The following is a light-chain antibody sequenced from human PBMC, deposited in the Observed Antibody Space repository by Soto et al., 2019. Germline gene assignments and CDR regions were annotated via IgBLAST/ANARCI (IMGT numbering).Light chain of an antibody. Sequence: DIQMTQSPSSLSASIGDGVTITCRASQSINTYLNWYQQKPGKAPKLLISAASNLQSGVPSRFSGSGSGTDFTLTISSLQTEEFATYYCQQSFSTLLITFGQGTRLEIK. CDR1: QSINTY. CDR2: AAS. J-gene: IGKJ5*01. V-gene: IGKV1-39*01. CDR3: QQSFSTLLIT.